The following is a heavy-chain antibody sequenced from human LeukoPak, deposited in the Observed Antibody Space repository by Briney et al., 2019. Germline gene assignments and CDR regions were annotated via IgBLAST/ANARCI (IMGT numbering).Heavy chain of an antibody. CDR1: GGSISSGGYY. CDR2: IYYSGST. CDR3: ARSNDARGGRWFDP. D-gene: IGHD3-16*01. Sequence: PSQTLSLTCTVSGGSISSGGYYWGWIRQPPGKGLEWIGSIYYSGSTYYNPSLKSRVTISVDTSKNQFSLKLSSVTAADTAVYYCARSNDARGGRWFDPWGQGTLVTVSS. J-gene: IGHJ5*02. V-gene: IGHV4-39*01.